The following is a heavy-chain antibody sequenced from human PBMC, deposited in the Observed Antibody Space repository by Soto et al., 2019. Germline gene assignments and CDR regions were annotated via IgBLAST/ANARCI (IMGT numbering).Heavy chain of an antibody. CDR1: GFTFSTYG. Sequence: SGGSLRLSCAASGFTFSTYGMHWVRQAPGKGLEWVAVISYDGSNKYYADSVKGRFTVSRDNSKNTLYLQMNSLRGEDTAVYYCAKAFVSRASMVRGVIMDYGMDVWGQGTTVTVSS. V-gene: IGHV3-30*18. CDR3: AKAFVSRASMVRGVIMDYGMDV. D-gene: IGHD3-10*01. J-gene: IGHJ6*02. CDR2: ISYDGSNK.